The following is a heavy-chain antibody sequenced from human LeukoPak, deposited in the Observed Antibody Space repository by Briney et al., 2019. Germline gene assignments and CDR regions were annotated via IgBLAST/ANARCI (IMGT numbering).Heavy chain of an antibody. CDR3: ARTIYDYGDCRY. CDR1: GFTFSSYS. V-gene: IGHV3-21*01. CDR2: ISSSSSYI. Sequence: GGSLRLSCAASGFTFSSYSMNWVRQAPGKGLEWVSSISSSSSYIYYADSVKGRFNISRDNAKNSLYLQMNSLRAEDTAVYYCARTIYDYGDCRYWGQGTLVTVSS. D-gene: IGHD4-17*01. J-gene: IGHJ4*02.